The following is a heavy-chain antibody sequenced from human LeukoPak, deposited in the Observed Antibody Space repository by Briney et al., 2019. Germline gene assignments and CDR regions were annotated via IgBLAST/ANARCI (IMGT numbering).Heavy chain of an antibody. CDR2: IYSGGST. V-gene: IGHV3-66*01. D-gene: IGHD1-26*01. CDR1: EFSVGSNY. Sequence: GGSLRLSCAASEFSVGSNYMTWVRQAPGKGLEWVSLIYSGGSTYYADSVKGRFTISRDNSKNTLYLQMNSLKTEDTAVYYCTTDGVGVEGATYDNWGQGTLVSVSS. CDR3: TTDGVGVEGATYDN. J-gene: IGHJ4*02.